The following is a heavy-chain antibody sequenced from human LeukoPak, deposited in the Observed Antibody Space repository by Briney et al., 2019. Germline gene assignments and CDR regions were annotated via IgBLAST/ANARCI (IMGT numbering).Heavy chain of an antibody. CDR1: GFTFSSYA. CDR2: IKQDGSEK. D-gene: IGHD3-16*01. J-gene: IGHJ4*02. Sequence: PGGSLRLSCAASGFTFSSYAMSWVRQAPGKGLEWVANIKQDGSEKYYVDSVKGRFTMSRDNAKNSLYLQLNSLRAEDAAVYYCARLGEKADFDYWGQGTLVTVSS. V-gene: IGHV3-7*01. CDR3: ARLGEKADFDY.